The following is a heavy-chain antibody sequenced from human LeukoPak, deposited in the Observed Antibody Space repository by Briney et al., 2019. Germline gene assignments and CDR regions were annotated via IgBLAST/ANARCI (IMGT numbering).Heavy chain of an antibody. CDR3: AREYGDYGGFDY. D-gene: IGHD4-17*01. CDR1: GYTFTGYY. CDR2: INPNSGGT. Sequence: GASVKVSCKASGYTFTGYYMHWVRQAPGQGLEWMGWINPNSGGTNYAQKFQGRVTMARDTSISTAYMELSRLRSDDTAVYYCAREYGDYGGFDYWGQGTLVTVSS. J-gene: IGHJ4*02. V-gene: IGHV1-2*02.